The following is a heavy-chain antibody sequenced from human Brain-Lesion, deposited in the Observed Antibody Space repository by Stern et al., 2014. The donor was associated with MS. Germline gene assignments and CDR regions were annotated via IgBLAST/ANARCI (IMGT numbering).Heavy chain of an antibody. J-gene: IGHJ4*02. CDR1: GFTFSQAW. D-gene: IGHD1-1*01. CDR2: IKSRTDGGTA. CDR3: VAGAQLWL. V-gene: IGHV3-15*01. Sequence: EVQLVESGGGLVKSGGSLRLSCAASGFTFSQAWMGWVRQVPGKGPEWVGHIKSRTDGGTANYAASVKDRFTVSRDNSANMLYLQMNSLTIEDTAVYYCVAGAQLWLWGQGTLVTVSS.